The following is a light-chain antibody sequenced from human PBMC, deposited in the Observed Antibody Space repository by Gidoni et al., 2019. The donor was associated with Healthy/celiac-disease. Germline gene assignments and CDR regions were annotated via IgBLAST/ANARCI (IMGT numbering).Light chain of an antibody. V-gene: IGKV3D-7*01. CDR1: QSVSSSY. J-gene: IGKJ1*01. Sequence: PGERVTLSCRPSQSVSSSYLTWYQQKPGQAPRLLIYGASTRATSIPARFSGSGSGTDFTLTISSLQPEDFAVYYCQQDYNLPKTFGQGTKVEIK. CDR3: QQDYNLPKT. CDR2: GAS.